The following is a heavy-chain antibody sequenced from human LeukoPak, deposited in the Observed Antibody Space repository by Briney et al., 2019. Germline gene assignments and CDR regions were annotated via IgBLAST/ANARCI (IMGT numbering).Heavy chain of an antibody. Sequence: GGSLRLSCVASGFTFSSKAMNWVRQAPGKGLEWVSAISNYGGTTPYADSVRGRFIISRDNSKNTLYLQMSSLRVEDTALYYCAASITMIDDALDMWGQGTMITVSS. CDR3: AASITMIDDALDM. CDR2: ISNYGGTT. D-gene: IGHD3-22*01. CDR1: GFTFSSKA. V-gene: IGHV3-23*01. J-gene: IGHJ3*02.